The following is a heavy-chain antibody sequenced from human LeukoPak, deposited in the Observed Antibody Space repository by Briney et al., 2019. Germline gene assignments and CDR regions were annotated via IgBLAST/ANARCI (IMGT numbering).Heavy chain of an antibody. V-gene: IGHV4-39*01. CDR3: ARVGGSNWRGNNWFDP. D-gene: IGHD6-13*01. CDR1: GGPLTSTSHY. CDR2: IYSSGST. Sequence: PSETLSLTCTVSGGPLTSTSHYWDWVRQPPGKGLEWLGSIYSSGSTYYNPSLKSRVTVSFDTSKNQFSLSLTSVTAADTAVYYCARVGGSNWRGNNWFDPWGQGTLVTVSS. J-gene: IGHJ5*02.